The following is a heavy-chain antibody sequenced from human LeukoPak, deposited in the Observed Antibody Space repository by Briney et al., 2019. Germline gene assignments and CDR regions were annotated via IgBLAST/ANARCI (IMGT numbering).Heavy chain of an antibody. Sequence: PSETLSLTCTVSGGSISSSSYYWAWIRQPPGKGLEWIGTIYYTGSPYYNPSLKSRVTISVDTSKKQFSLKLSPVTAADTAVYYCSRNCTSGSCHEAFDPWGQGPLVTVSS. CDR3: SRNCTSGSCHEAFDP. V-gene: IGHV4-39*01. D-gene: IGHD2-15*01. J-gene: IGHJ5*02. CDR1: GGSISSSSYY. CDR2: IYYTGSP.